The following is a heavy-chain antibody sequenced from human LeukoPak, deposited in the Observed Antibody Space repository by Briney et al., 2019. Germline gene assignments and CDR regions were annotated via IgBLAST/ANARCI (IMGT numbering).Heavy chain of an antibody. CDR1: GGSISSGDDY. Sequence: PSQTLSLTCTVSGGSISSGDDYWSWIRQPPGKGLEWIGYIYYSGNTYYNPPLKSRVTMSVDTSKNQFSLKLSSVTAADTAVYYCAREDQTYYYGSGSYLDWGQGTLVTVSS. CDR2: IYYSGNT. D-gene: IGHD3-10*01. V-gene: IGHV4-30-4*01. J-gene: IGHJ4*02. CDR3: AREDQTYYYGSGSYLD.